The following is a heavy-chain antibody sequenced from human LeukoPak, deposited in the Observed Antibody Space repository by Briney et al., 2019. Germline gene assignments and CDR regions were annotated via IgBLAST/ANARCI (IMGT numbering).Heavy chain of an antibody. Sequence: PGGSLRLSCAASGFTFSSYGMSWVRQAPGKGLEWVSAISGSGGSTYYADSVKGRFTISRDNAKNSLYLQMNSLRAEDTAVYYCARDSTVAVAAHYYYYMDVWGKGTTVTVSS. CDR2: ISGSGGST. CDR1: GFTFSSYG. V-gene: IGHV3-23*01. J-gene: IGHJ6*03. CDR3: ARDSTVAVAAHYYYYMDV. D-gene: IGHD6-19*01.